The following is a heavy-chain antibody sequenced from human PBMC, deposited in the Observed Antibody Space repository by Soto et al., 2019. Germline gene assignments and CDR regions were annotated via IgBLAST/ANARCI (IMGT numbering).Heavy chain of an antibody. Sequence: PGGSLRLSCEASGLTFSYYGMSWVRQAPGKGLEWVSGVSGSGNSATGDRTYYADSVKGRFTISRDNSKSTLYLQMNSLRVEDTAVYYCAKDEKGVIADYFECWGQGTLVTVSS. CDR2: VSGSGNSATGDRT. J-gene: IGHJ4*02. V-gene: IGHV3-23*01. CDR3: AKDEKGVIADYFEC. CDR1: GLTFSYYG. D-gene: IGHD3-10*01.